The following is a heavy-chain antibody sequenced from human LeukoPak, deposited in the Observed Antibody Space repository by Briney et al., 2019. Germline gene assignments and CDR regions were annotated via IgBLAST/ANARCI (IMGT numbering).Heavy chain of an antibody. CDR1: GYTFTSYD. Sequence: ASVKVSCKASGYTFTSYDITWVRHATGQGLEWMGWMNPNSGNTGYAQKFQGRVTITRNTSISTAYMELSSLRSEDTAVYHCARVLTRYSGSYYLGYWGQGTLVTVSS. V-gene: IGHV1-8*03. CDR3: ARVLTRYSGSYYLGY. D-gene: IGHD1-26*01. CDR2: MNPNSGNT. J-gene: IGHJ4*02.